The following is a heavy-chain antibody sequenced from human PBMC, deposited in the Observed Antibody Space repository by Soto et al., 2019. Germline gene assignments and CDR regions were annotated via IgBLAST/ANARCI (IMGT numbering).Heavy chain of an antibody. Sequence: EVPLVESGGGLVQPGGSLRLSCAASGFTFSSYSMNWVRQAPGKGLGWVSYISSSSSTIYYADSVKGRFTISRDNAKNSMYLQMNSMRDEDTAVYYCARDYYDSSGYLGLLDYWGQGTLVTVSS. J-gene: IGHJ4*02. CDR2: ISSSSSTI. CDR3: ARDYYDSSGYLGLLDY. CDR1: GFTFSSYS. V-gene: IGHV3-48*02. D-gene: IGHD3-22*01.